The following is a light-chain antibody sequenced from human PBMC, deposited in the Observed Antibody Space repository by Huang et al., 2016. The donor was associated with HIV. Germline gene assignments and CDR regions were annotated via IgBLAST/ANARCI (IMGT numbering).Light chain of an antibody. J-gene: IGKJ1*01. CDR1: QSVGSN. Sequence: EIVMTQSPATLSVSPGERATLSCRASQSVGSNLAWCQQKPGQAPRLLIHGASTRATGIPARFRCSGSGTEFTLTISSLQSEDFAVYYCQQYNNWPPTFGQGTKVEIK. CDR3: QQYNNWPPT. V-gene: IGKV3-15*01. CDR2: GAS.